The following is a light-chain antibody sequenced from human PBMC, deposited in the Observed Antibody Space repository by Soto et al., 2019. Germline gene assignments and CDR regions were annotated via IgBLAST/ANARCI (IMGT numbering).Light chain of an antibody. V-gene: IGKV3-15*01. J-gene: IGKJ2*01. Sequence: ELVMTQSPATLSVSPGESPTLSCRASQNLYSNLAWYQQRPGQAPRLLIYGASTRASNVPPRFSGSGSGTDFTLTISSLQSEDFAVYYCQQYHDWPQGTFGKGTKLEI. CDR2: GAS. CDR3: QQYHDWPQGT. CDR1: QNLYSN.